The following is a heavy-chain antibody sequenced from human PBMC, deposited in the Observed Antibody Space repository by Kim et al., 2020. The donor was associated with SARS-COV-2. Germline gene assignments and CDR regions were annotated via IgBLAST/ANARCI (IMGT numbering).Heavy chain of an antibody. CDR2: IYYSGST. V-gene: IGHV4-59*13. J-gene: IGHJ6*02. CDR1: GGSISSYY. CDR3: ARSQRITIFGVVREMDV. Sequence: SETLSLTCTVSGGSISSYYWSWIRQPPGKGLEWIGYIYYSGSTNYNPSLKSRVTISVDTSKNQFSLKLSSVTAADTAVYYCARSQRITIFGVVREMDVWGQGTTVTVSS. D-gene: IGHD3-3*01.